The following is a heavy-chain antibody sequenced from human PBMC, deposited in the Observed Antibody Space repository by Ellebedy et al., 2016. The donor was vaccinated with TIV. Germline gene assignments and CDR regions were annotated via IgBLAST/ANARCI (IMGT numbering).Heavy chain of an antibody. CDR1: GFIISGDW. CDR2: IKKDGSEK. V-gene: IGHV3-7*03. CDR3: ARTYYYDSSGYYLAY. J-gene: IGHJ4*02. Sequence: PGGSLRLSCAASGFIISGDWMSWVRQAPGKGLEWVANIKKDGSEKYYVDSVKGRFTISRDNAKNSLYLQMNSLRAEDTAVYYCARTYYYDSSGYYLAYWGQGTLVTVSS. D-gene: IGHD3-22*01.